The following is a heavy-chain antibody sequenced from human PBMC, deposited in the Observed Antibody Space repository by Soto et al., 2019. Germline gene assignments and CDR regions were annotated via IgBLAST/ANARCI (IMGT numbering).Heavy chain of an antibody. CDR1: GGSFSGYY. CDR3: ARERWTTVTTNWFDP. Sequence: PSETLSLTCAVYGGSFSGYYWSWIRQPPGKGLEWIGEINHSGSTNYNPSLKSRVTISVDTSKNQFSLKLSSVTAADTAVYYCARERWTTVTTNWFDPWGQGTLVTVSS. CDR2: INHSGST. D-gene: IGHD4-4*01. V-gene: IGHV4-34*01. J-gene: IGHJ5*02.